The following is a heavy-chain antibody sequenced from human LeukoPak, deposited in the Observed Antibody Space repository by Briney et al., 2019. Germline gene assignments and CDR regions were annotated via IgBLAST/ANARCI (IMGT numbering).Heavy chain of an antibody. CDR1: GFTFSSYA. D-gene: IGHD2-15*01. CDR3: ARESGYCSGGSCYPKSSRFDP. V-gene: IGHV3-30-3*01. CDR2: ISYDGSNK. J-gene: IGHJ5*02. Sequence: PGRSLRLSCAASGFTFSSYAMHWVRQAPGKGLEWVAVISYDGSNKYYADSVKGRFTISRDNSKNTLYLQMNSLRAEDTAVYYCARESGYCSGGSCYPKSSRFDPWGQGTLVTVSS.